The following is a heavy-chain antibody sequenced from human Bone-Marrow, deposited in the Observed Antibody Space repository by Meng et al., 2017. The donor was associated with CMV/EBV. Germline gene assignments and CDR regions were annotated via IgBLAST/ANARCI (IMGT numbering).Heavy chain of an antibody. J-gene: IGHJ4*02. V-gene: IGHV1-18*01. CDR1: GYTFTSYG. D-gene: IGHD3-3*01. CDR3: ARGYDFFGTDY. Sequence: QVQLVPSGTGVKKPGAPVKVSFKAFGYTFTSYGISWVRQAPGQGLEWMGWISAYNGNTNYAQKLQGRVTMTTDTSTSTAYMELRSLRSDDTAVYYCARGYDFFGTDYWGQGTLVTVSS. CDR2: ISAYNGNT.